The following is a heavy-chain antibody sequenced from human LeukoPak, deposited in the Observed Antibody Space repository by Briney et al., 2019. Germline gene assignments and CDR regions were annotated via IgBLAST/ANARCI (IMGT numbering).Heavy chain of an antibody. D-gene: IGHD2-15*01. CDR1: GFSINSYY. CDR2: IYNSGNT. Sequence: PSETLSLTCTVSGFSINSYYWTWLRQPPGKGLEWFGNIYNSGNTNYHPSLKSRLTISVNASNNDFSQKLNLIPPAAAAVYYCARESGAFRWRILLNVWGKGTLVTVSS. V-gene: IGHV4-59*01. J-gene: IGHJ4*02. CDR3: ARESGAFRWRILLNV.